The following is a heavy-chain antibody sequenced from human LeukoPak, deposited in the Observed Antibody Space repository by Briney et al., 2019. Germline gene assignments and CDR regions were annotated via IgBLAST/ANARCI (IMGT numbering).Heavy chain of an antibody. CDR3: ARDITAWSPFDY. CDR2: IKQDGSEK. V-gene: IGHV3-7*01. D-gene: IGHD3-10*01. Sequence: GGSLRLSCAASGFTFSSYAMSWVRQAPGKGLEWVANIKQDGSEKYYVDSVKGRFTISRDNAKNSLYLQMNSLRAEDTAVYYCARDITAWSPFDYWGQGTLVTVSS. CDR1: GFTFSSYA. J-gene: IGHJ4*02.